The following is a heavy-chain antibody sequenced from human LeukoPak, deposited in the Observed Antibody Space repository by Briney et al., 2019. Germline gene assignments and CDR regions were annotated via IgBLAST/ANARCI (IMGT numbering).Heavy chain of an antibody. V-gene: IGHV4-39*01. D-gene: IGHD4-17*01. CDR2: IYYSGST. Sequence: PSETLSLTCIVSGGSISSSNYYWGWIRQPPGKGLEWIGSIYYSGSTYYNPSLKSRVTISVDTSKNQFSLKLSSVTAADTAVYYCARRAVTKSYYYYYGMDVWGQGTTVTVSS. J-gene: IGHJ6*02. CDR3: ARRAVTKSYYYYYGMDV. CDR1: GGSISSSNYY.